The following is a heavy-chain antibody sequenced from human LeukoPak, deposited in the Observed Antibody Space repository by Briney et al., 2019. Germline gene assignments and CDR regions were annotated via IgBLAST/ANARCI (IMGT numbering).Heavy chain of an antibody. CDR2: IWNDGSNK. CDR1: RFSLSSYN. Sequence: PGGSLRLSCSASRFSLSSYNMHWVRQAPGKGLEWVAVIWNDGSNKYYADSVKGRFTISRDNSEDTLYLQMNSLRVDDTAVYYCARAVGPFDYWGQGTLVTVSS. J-gene: IGHJ4*02. V-gene: IGHV3-33*08. D-gene: IGHD3/OR15-3a*01. CDR3: ARAVGPFDY.